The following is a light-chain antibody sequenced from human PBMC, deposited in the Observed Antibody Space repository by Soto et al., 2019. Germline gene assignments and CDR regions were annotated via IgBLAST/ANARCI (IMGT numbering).Light chain of an antibody. J-gene: IGKJ2*01. V-gene: IGKV3-15*01. CDR3: QPYNNWPPT. CDR2: GAS. Sequence: EIVMTQSPATLSVSPGERATLSCRASQSVSSNLAWYQQKPGQAPRLLIYGASTRATGIPARFSGSGSGTDFTLTISSLQSEDFAVYYCQPYNNWPPTFGQGTKLEIK. CDR1: QSVSSN.